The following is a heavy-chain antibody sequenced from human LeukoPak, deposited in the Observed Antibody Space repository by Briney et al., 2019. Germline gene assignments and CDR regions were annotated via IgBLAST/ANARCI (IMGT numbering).Heavy chain of an antibody. D-gene: IGHD4-17*01. J-gene: IGHJ3*02. CDR2: INPSGGST. CDR3: ARSDDYGDYGQRKAIDI. Sequence: ASVKVSCKASGYTFTSYYMHWVRQAPGQGLEWMGIINPSGGSTSYAQKFQGRVTMTRDTSISTAYMELSRLKSDDTAVYYCARSDDYGDYGQRKAIDIWGQGTMVTVSS. CDR1: GYTFTSYY. V-gene: IGHV1-46*01.